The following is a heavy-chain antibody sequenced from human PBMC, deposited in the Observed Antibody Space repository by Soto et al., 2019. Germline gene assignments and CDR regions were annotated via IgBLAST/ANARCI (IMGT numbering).Heavy chain of an antibody. CDR3: ARVAFGPIDY. D-gene: IGHD3-16*01. CDR2: MYHSGTT. CDR1: NYSISRGYY. Sequence: SETLSLTCSVSNYSISRGYYWGLIRQSPGEGLEWIVSMYHSGTTYYNPSLKSRVTISIDTSKNQFSLKSTSVTSADTAVYFCARVAFGPIDYWGQGHLVTVAS. J-gene: IGHJ4*02. V-gene: IGHV4-38-2*02.